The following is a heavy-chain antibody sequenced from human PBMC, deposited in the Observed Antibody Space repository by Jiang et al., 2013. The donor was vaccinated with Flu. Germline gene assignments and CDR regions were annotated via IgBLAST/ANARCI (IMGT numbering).Heavy chain of an antibody. CDR3: ARMALYYFDY. V-gene: IGHV3-21*01. D-gene: IGHD5-24*01. CDR2: LVVVVVT. J-gene: IGHJ4*02. CDR1: FSSYS. Sequence: FSSYSMNWVRQAPGKGWSGSHPLVVVVVTYTTQTQSKGRFTISRDNAKNSLYLQMNSLRAEDTAVYYCARMALYYFDYWGQGTLVTVSS.